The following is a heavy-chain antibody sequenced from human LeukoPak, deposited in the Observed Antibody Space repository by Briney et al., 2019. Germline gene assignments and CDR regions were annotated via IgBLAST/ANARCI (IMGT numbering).Heavy chain of an antibody. CDR1: AFTFTNYA. D-gene: IGHD6-19*01. V-gene: IGHV3-23*01. CDR2: ISGAGDRT. J-gene: IGHJ4*02. CDR3: ARDRQYSSGWVPYFDY. Sequence: GGSLRLSCAASAFTFTNYAMTWVRQAPGKGLDWVSSISGAGDRTDYADSVKGRFTISRDNSENTLYLQMNSLRVEDTAVYYCARDRQYSSGWVPYFDYWGQGGLVTVS.